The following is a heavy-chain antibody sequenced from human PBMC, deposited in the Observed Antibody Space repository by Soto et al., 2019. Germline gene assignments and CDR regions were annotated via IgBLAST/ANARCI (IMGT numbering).Heavy chain of an antibody. CDR1: GHTFSTNT. V-gene: IGHV3-48*02. CDR3: VITDSGRERGY. J-gene: IGHJ4*02. CDR2: ISTSSTAI. D-gene: IGHD3-10*01. Sequence: EVQLVESGGGFVQRGGALRLSCAVSGHTFSTNTINWVLQAQGKGLEWVSYISTSSTAIYYADSVKGRFTISRDDAKSSLYLQMNSLRDEDTAVYYCVITDSGRERGYWGQGTLVTVSS.